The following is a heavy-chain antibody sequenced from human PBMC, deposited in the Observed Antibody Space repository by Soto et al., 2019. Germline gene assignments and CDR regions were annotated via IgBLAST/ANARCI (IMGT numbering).Heavy chain of an antibody. V-gene: IGHV3-9*01. J-gene: IGHJ2*01. CDR1: GFTFDDYA. CDR3: AKRTPYWYFDL. CDR2: ISWNSGSI. Sequence: EVQLVESGGGLVQPGRSLRLSCAASGFTFDDYAMHWVRQAPGKGLEWVSGISWNSGSIGYADSVKGRFTISRDNAKNSLDLQMNSLRTEDTALYYCAKRTPYWYFDLWGRGTLVTVSS.